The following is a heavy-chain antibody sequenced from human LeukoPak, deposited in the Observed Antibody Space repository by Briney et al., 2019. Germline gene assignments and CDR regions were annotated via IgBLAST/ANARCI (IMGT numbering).Heavy chain of an antibody. V-gene: IGHV4-34*01. CDR2: INHSGST. D-gene: IGHD6-19*01. Sequence: PSETLSLTCAVYGGPFSGYFWSWIRQPPGKGLEWIGEINHSGSTNYNPSLKSRVTITVDTSKNQFFLKLSSVRAADTAVYYCARGGIGAVAGTNHYYYGLDVWGQGTTVTVSS. J-gene: IGHJ6*02. CDR3: ARGGIGAVAGTNHYYYGLDV. CDR1: GGPFSGYF.